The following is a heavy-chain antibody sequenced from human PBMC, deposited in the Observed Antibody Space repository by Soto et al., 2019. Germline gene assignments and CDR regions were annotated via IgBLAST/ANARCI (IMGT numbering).Heavy chain of an antibody. D-gene: IGHD2-15*01. CDR1: GFTFSSYA. V-gene: IGHV3-23*01. CDR3: AEDSEVDVIRHYYYYGMDV. J-gene: IGHJ6*02. Sequence: PGGSLRLSCAASGFTFSSYAMSWVRQAPGKGLEWVSAISGSGGSTYYADSVKGRFTISRDNSKNTLYLQMNSLRAEDTAVYYCAEDSEVDVIRHYYYYGMDVWGQGTTVTVSS. CDR2: ISGSGGST.